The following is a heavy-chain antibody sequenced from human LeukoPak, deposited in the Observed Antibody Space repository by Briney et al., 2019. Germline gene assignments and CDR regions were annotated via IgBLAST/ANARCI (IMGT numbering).Heavy chain of an antibody. CDR1: GFTFSSYA. D-gene: IGHD2-15*01. CDR2: ISGSGGST. J-gene: IGHJ4*02. CDR3: VGGPNGFSPMALFGY. V-gene: IGHV3-23*01. Sequence: GGSLRLSCAASGFTFSSYAMSWVRQAPGKGLEWVSAISGSGGSTYYADSVKGRFTISRDNSKNTLYLQMNSLRAEDTAVYYRVGGPNGFSPMALFGYWGQGTLVTVS.